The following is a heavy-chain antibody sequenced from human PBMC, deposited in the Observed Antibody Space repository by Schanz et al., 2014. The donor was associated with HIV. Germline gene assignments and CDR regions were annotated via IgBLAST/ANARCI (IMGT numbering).Heavy chain of an antibody. J-gene: IGHJ6*02. Sequence: VQLVESGGGVVQPGRSLRLSYAASGFTFRSYGMSWVRQAPGKGLDWVSAISGSGVSTYYADSVKGRFTISRDNSKNTLYLQMNSLRAEDTAVYYCAKCPTMVRGTGMDVWGQGTTVTVSS. CDR3: AKCPTMVRGTGMDV. V-gene: IGHV3-23*04. CDR2: ISGSGVST. CDR1: GFTFRSYG. D-gene: IGHD3-10*01.